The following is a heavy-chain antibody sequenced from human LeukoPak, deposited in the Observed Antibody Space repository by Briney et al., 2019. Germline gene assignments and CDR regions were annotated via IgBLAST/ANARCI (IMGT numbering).Heavy chain of an antibody. CDR1: GFTFSSYS. J-gene: IGHJ4*02. CDR3: TTDFTVGASFDY. Sequence: GGSLRLSCAASGFTFSSYSMNWVRQAPGKGLEWVGRIKSKTDGGTTDYAAPVKGRFTISRDDSKNTPYLQMNSLKTEDTAVYYCTTDFTVGASFDYWGQGTLVTVSS. V-gene: IGHV3-15*01. D-gene: IGHD1-26*01. CDR2: IKSKTDGGTT.